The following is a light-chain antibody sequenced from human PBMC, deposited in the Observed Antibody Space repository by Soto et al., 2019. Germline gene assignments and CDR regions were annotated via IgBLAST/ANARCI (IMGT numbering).Light chain of an antibody. Sequence: DLHITQSPSSLSASVGDRVTITCQASQDVYNSLNWYQQKPGKAPNLLIYDASNLETGVPSRFSGSGSGTDFTFTISSLQPEDIATCYCQQYDNRLTFGGGTKVDIK. CDR2: DAS. J-gene: IGKJ4*01. CDR1: QDVYNS. CDR3: QQYDNRLT. V-gene: IGKV1-33*01.